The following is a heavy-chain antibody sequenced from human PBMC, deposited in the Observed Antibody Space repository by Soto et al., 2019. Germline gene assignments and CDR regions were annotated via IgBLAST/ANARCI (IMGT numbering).Heavy chain of an antibody. J-gene: IGHJ4*02. D-gene: IGHD5-12*01. Sequence: GGSLRLSCAASGFTFSSYGMHWGRQAPGKGLEWVAVIWYDGSNKYYADSVKGRFTISRDNSKNTLYLQMNSLRAEDTAVYYCATFDGYDPDFDYWGQGTLVTVSS. V-gene: IGHV3-33*08. CDR2: IWYDGSNK. CDR3: ATFDGYDPDFDY. CDR1: GFTFSSYG.